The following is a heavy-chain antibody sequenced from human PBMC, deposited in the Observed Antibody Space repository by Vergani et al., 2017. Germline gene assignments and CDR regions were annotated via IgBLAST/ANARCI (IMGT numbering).Heavy chain of an antibody. V-gene: IGHV4-4*07. CDR2: IYTSGST. CDR3: ARGPPYYDLRYYFDY. D-gene: IGHD3-22*01. Sequence: QVQLQESGPGLVKPSETLSLTCTVSGGSISSYYWSWIRQPAGKGLEWIGRIYTSGSTNYNPSLKSRVTMSVDTSKNQFSLKLSSVTAADTAVYYCARGPPYYDLRYYFDYWGQGTLVTVSS. J-gene: IGHJ4*02. CDR1: GGSISSYY.